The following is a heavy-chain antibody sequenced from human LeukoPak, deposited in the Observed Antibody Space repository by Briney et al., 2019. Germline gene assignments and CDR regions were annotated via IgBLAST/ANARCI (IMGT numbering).Heavy chain of an antibody. Sequence: SETLSLTCTVSGGSISSYYWSWIRQPPGKGLEWIGYIHYSGSTNYNPSLKSRVTISVDTSKNQFSLKLTSVTAADTAVCYCARATVVAAYFDYWGQGTLVTVSS. CDR3: ARATVVAAYFDY. CDR1: GGSISSYY. J-gene: IGHJ4*02. V-gene: IGHV4-59*01. D-gene: IGHD2-15*01. CDR2: IHYSGST.